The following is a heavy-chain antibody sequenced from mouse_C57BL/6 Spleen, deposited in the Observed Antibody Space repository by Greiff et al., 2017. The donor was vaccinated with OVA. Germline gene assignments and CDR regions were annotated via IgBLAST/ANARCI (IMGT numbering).Heavy chain of an antibody. CDR3: AQGLGYDYDGYWYFDV. V-gene: IGHV1-4*01. Sequence: QVQLQQSGAELARPGASVKMSCKASGYTFTSYTMHWVKQRPGQGLEWIGYINPSSGYTKYNQKFKDKATLTADKSSSTAYMQLSSLTSEDSAVYYCAQGLGYDYDGYWYFDVWGTGTTVTVSS. CDR1: GYTFTSYT. CDR2: INPSSGYT. J-gene: IGHJ1*03. D-gene: IGHD2-4*01.